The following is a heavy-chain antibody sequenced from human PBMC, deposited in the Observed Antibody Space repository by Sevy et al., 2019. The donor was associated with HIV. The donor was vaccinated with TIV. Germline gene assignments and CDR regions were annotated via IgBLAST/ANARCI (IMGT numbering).Heavy chain of an antibody. CDR2: ISSDGSIT. CDR3: ARAESVSTRNAMDV. Sequence: GGSLRLSCAASGFNFSSYWMHWVRQAPGKGLVWVSRISSDGSITNYADSVKGRFTFSRGNAKNTVYLQMNSLRVEDTALYYCARAESVSTRNAMDVWGQGTTVTVSS. J-gene: IGHJ6*02. CDR1: GFNFSSYW. V-gene: IGHV3-74*01. D-gene: IGHD4-17*01.